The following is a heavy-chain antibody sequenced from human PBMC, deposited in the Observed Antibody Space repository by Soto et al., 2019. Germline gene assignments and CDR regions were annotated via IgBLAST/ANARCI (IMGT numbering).Heavy chain of an antibody. D-gene: IGHD6-25*01. V-gene: IGHV3-30*18. CDR3: AKEVLAAGQGWFDP. CDR2: ISYDENTK. Sequence: QVQLVESGGGVVQPGRSLRLSCEASGFTFSTYGMHGVRQAPGKGLEWVAIISYDENTKYYADSLKGRFTISRDNSKNTLYLDINNVTPEDTAVYYCAKEVLAAGQGWFDPWGQGTLVTVSS. J-gene: IGHJ5*02. CDR1: GFTFSTYG.